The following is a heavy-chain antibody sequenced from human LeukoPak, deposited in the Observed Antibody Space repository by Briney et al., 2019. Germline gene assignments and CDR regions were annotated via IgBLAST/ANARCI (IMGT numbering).Heavy chain of an antibody. V-gene: IGHV3-30-3*01. Sequence: GGSLRLSCAASGFTFSSYAMHWVRQAPGKGLEWVAVISYDGSNKYYADSVKGRFTISRDNPKYTLYLQMNSLRAEDTAVYYCASEYYYDSTRLFGYWGQGTLVTVSS. D-gene: IGHD3-22*01. CDR1: GFTFSSYA. CDR3: ASEYYYDSTRLFGY. J-gene: IGHJ4*02. CDR2: ISYDGSNK.